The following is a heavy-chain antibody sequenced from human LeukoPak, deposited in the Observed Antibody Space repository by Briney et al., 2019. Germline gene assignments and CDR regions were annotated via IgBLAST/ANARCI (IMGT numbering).Heavy chain of an antibody. CDR3: ARDRDTMVRGAMDL. V-gene: IGHV1-18*01. CDR1: GYTFTSYS. Sequence: AASVKVSCKASGYTFTSYSISWVRQAPGQGLEWMGWISAYNGNTNYAQKLQGRVTMTTDTSTSTAYMELRSLRSDDTAVYYCARDRDTMVRGAMDLWGQGTLVTVSS. D-gene: IGHD3-10*01. J-gene: IGHJ4*02. CDR2: ISAYNGNT.